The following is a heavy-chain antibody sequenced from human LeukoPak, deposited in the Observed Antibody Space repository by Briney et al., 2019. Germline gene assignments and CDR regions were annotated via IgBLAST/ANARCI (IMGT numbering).Heavy chain of an antibody. V-gene: IGHV5-51*01. CDR3: ARQRPGYINDAFDI. CDR1: GYSFSNEW. J-gene: IGHJ3*02. Sequence: PGESPKIPCKASGYSFSNEWIGWVRQVPGKGLEWMGIIYPGDSDTRYSPSLQGQVTISADKSINTAFLQWSSLGASDTAIYFCARQRPGYINDAFDIWGQGKTFSASS. CDR2: IYPGDSDT. D-gene: IGHD5-24*01.